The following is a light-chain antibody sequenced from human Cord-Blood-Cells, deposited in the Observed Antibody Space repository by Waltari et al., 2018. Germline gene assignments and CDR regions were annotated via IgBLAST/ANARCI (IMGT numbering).Light chain of an antibody. CDR3: QQYNSYSPP. V-gene: IGKV1-5*01. J-gene: IGKJ4*01. CDR2: DAS. CDR1: QSISSW. Sequence: DIQITQSPYTLSASVGDRVPITCRASQSISSWLAWYQQKPGKAPKLLIYDASSLERGVPLRFSGSGSGTEVTLTSSSLQPDDFATYYCQQYNSYSPPFGGGAKVEI.